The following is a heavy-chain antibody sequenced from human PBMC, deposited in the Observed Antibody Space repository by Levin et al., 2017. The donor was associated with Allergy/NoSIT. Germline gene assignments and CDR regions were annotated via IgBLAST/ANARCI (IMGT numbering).Heavy chain of an antibody. CDR2: IYYSGST. CDR1: GGSFSTYY. CDR3: ARSDYYTSGRIDY. D-gene: IGHD3-10*01. Sequence: NSSETLSLTCSVSGGSFSTYYWSWIRQPPGKGLEWIGYIYYSGSTNYNPSLKSRVTISVNTSTNQFPLKLNSVTAADTAVYYCARSDYYTSGRIDYWGQGTLVTVSS. V-gene: IGHV4-59*01. J-gene: IGHJ4*02.